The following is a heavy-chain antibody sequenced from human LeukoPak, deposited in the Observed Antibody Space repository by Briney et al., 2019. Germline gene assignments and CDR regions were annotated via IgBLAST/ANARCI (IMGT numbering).Heavy chain of an antibody. Sequence: SGPTLVKPTQTLTLTCSFSGFSLTTSGVGVGWIRQSPGEALEWLALIYWIDNKRYNAALKNRLTITKDNSKNLVVLSLANVEPVDTGTYFCAHSLIASRPFASWGQGILVTVSS. J-gene: IGHJ4*02. CDR2: IYWIDNK. V-gene: IGHV2-5*01. D-gene: IGHD6-6*01. CDR3: AHSLIASRPFAS. CDR1: GFSLTTSGVG.